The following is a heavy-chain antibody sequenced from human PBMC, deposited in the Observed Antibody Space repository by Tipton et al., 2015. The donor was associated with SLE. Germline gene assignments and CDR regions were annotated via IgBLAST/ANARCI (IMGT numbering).Heavy chain of an antibody. CDR1: GGSISDSTYY. Sequence: TLSLTCTVSGGSISDSTYYWGWIRQSPGKGLEWIGSIYHSGSTYYNPSLKSRVTISVDTSKNQFSLKLSSVTAADTAVYYCARATNAEGVFDYWGQGTLVTVSS. J-gene: IGHJ4*02. V-gene: IGHV4-39*07. D-gene: IGHD2-2*01. CDR3: ARATNAEGVFDY. CDR2: IYHSGST.